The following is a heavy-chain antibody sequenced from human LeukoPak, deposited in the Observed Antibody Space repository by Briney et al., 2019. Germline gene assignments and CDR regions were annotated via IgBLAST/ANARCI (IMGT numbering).Heavy chain of an antibody. V-gene: IGHV4-39*01. D-gene: IGHD3-16*01. Sequence: SETLSLTCTVSGGSITAGNHHWGWIRQPPGKGLEWIGSVYYSGSIFSDTSHKSRVTISGDTSKNQFSLSLSSVTAADTAVYYCARLNPGYVTALHDSWGQGMLVTVSS. J-gene: IGHJ5*01. CDR1: GGSITAGNHH. CDR3: ARLNPGYVTALHDS. CDR2: VYYSGSI.